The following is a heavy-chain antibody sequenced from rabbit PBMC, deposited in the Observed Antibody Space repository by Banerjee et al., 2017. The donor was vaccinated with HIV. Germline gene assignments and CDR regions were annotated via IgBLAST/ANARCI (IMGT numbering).Heavy chain of an antibody. V-gene: IGHV1S45*01. CDR3: ARDLAGVTGWNFGL. Sequence: QEQLEESGGDLVKPEGSLTLTCTASGFSFSNKYVMCWVRQAPGKGLEWIACIYAGYGTGTYYASWAKGRFTISKTSSTTVTLQMTSLTAAETATYFCARDLAGVTGWNFGLWGPGTLVTVS. D-gene: IGHD4-1*01. CDR2: IYAGYGTGT. J-gene: IGHJ4*01. CDR1: GFSFSNKYV.